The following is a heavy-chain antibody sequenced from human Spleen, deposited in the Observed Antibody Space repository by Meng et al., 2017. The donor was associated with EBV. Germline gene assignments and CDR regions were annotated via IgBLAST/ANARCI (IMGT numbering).Heavy chain of an antibody. CDR2: INTNTGNP. CDR3: ARARGSLVRGAMFWFDP. Sequence: VQVVRSGSELKKPGASVKVSCRASGYTFTDYALNWVRQAPGQGPEWMGWINTNTGNPTYAQDFTGRIVFSLDTSVSTAYLETGDLKSDDSAVYYCARARGSLVRGAMFWFDPWGQGTLVTVSS. V-gene: IGHV7-4-1*01. CDR1: GYTFTDYA. J-gene: IGHJ5*02. D-gene: IGHD3-10*01.